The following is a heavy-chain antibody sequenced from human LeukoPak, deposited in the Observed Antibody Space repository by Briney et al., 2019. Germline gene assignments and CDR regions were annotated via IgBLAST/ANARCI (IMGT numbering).Heavy chain of an antibody. CDR1: GFTFSSYW. Sequence: GGSLRLSCAASGFTFSSYWMSWVRQAPGKGLEWVSAIGGRGGSTYYADSLEGRFTIARDNSKDMVYLQMNSLKVEDTAIYYCGKEGGAWGQGTKVTVSS. D-gene: IGHD3-16*01. CDR3: GKEGGA. V-gene: IGHV3-23*01. J-gene: IGHJ5*02. CDR2: IGGRGGST.